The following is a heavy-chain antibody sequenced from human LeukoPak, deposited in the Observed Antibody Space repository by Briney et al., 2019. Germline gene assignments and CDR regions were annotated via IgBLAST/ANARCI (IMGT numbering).Heavy chain of an antibody. CDR1: GFTFSSYA. J-gene: IGHJ4*02. Sequence: GGPLRLSCAASGFTFSSYAMHWVRQAPGKGPEWVAVISYDGSNKYYADSVKGRFTISRDNSKNTLYLQMNSLRAEDTAVYYCAGGDDYGDYEPGFDYWGQGTLVTVSS. CDR2: ISYDGSNK. V-gene: IGHV3-30-3*01. CDR3: AGGDDYGDYEPGFDY. D-gene: IGHD4-17*01.